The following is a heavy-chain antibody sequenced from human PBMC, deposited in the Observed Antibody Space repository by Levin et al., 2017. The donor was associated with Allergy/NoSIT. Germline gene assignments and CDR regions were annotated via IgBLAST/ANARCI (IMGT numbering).Heavy chain of an antibody. CDR1: GFPFSSYG. Sequence: GESLKISCAASGFPFSSYGLHWVRQAPGKGLEWVAVISSDGSNKYYADSVKGRITVSRDNSKNTLYLQMNSLRGEDTALYYCARDQHSSGWNAADYWGQGTLVTVSS. CDR3: ARDQHSSGWNAADY. V-gene: IGHV3-30*04. J-gene: IGHJ4*02. D-gene: IGHD6-19*01. CDR2: ISSDGSNK.